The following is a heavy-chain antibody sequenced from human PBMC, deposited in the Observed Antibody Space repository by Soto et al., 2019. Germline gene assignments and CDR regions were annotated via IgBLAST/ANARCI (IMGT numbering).Heavy chain of an antibody. Sequence: QLQLHESGPGLVKSSETLSLSCSVSGGSISSNDYQWGWIRQPPGKGLEWIGSLYYSGSACYGPSLKSRVTISVDTSKNQFSLNLDSVTAADTALYYCARVYSNSVNVYFYYWGQGTLVIVSS. D-gene: IGHD6-6*01. CDR2: LYYSGSA. J-gene: IGHJ4*02. V-gene: IGHV4-39*01. CDR1: GGSISSNDYQ. CDR3: ARVYSNSVNVYFYY.